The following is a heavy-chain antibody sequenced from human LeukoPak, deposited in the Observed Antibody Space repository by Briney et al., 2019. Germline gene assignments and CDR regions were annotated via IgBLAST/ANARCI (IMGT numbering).Heavy chain of an antibody. CDR2: INADGGRT. V-gene: IGHV3-43*02. Sequence: GGSLRLSCAASGFTLGPYAMHWVRQRPGKGLEWVAHINADGGRTFYADSVEGRFTISRDNSKDSLYLQMNSLRAEDTAVYYCAREARGSGSYSWFDPWGQGTLVTVSS. D-gene: IGHD1-26*01. CDR1: GFTLGPYA. J-gene: IGHJ5*02. CDR3: AREARGSGSYSWFDP.